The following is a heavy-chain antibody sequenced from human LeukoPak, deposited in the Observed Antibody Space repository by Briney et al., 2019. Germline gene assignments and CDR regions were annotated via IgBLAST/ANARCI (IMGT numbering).Heavy chain of an antibody. CDR2: INPNSGGT. V-gene: IGHV1-2*02. J-gene: IGHJ4*02. Sequence: ASVKVSCKASGYTFTGYYMHWVRQAPGQGLEWMGWINPNSGGTNYAQKFQGRVTMTRDTSTSTVYMELSSLRSEDTAVYYCARDQFYYDSSGYYFDYWGQGTLVTVSS. CDR1: GYTFTGYY. D-gene: IGHD3-22*01. CDR3: ARDQFYYDSSGYYFDY.